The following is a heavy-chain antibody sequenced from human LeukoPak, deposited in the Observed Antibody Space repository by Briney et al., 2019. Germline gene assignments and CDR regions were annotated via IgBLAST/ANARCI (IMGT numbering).Heavy chain of an antibody. CDR3: VNRLGGYCSSSSCYTEYYYMDV. Sequence: GGSLRLSCAASGVTFSNYGMHWVRQAPGKGLECVAFIRYDESKRHYADSVKGRFTISRDNSKNTLYLQMNSLRTEDTAVYYCVNRLGGYCSSSSCYTEYYYMDVWGKGTTVTVSS. V-gene: IGHV3-30*02. D-gene: IGHD2-2*02. CDR2: IRYDESKR. CDR1: GVTFSNYG. J-gene: IGHJ6*03.